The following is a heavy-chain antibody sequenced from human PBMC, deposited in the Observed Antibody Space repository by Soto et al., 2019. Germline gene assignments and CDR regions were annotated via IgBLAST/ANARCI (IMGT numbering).Heavy chain of an antibody. CDR3: ARGGGYDSFDY. CDR1: VASSCYGGFS. V-gene: IGHV4-30-2*06. J-gene: IGHJ4*02. D-gene: IGHD5-12*01. CDR2: IYPLENT. Sequence: TLSLTCTVSVASSCYGGFSCSWIRQSPGRGLECIGYIYPLENTYFPQSFKSRLTLSIDRTRNQFSLKLSSVTAADMAVYYCARGGGYDSFDYWGQGVLVTVSS.